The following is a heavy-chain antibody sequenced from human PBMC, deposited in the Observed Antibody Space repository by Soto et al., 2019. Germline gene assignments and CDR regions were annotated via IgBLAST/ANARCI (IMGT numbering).Heavy chain of an antibody. CDR3: ARVSIEPAGATVYYGMDV. J-gene: IGHJ6*02. V-gene: IGHV4-30-4*01. D-gene: IGHD2-2*01. Sequence: QVQLQESGPGLVKPSQTLSLTCTVSGGSISSGDYYWSWIRQPPGKGLEWIGYIYYSGSTYYNPSLKSRVTISVDTSKNQFSLKLSSVTAADTAMYYCARVSIEPAGATVYYGMDVWGQGTTVTVSS. CDR2: IYYSGST. CDR1: GGSISSGDYY.